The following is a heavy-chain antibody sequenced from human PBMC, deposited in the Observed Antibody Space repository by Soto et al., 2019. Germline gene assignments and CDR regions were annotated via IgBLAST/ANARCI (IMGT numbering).Heavy chain of an antibody. D-gene: IGHD6-6*01. J-gene: IGHJ6*02. V-gene: IGHV1-69*01. CDR1: GGTFSSYA. CDR2: IIPLLNTP. Sequence: QVQLVQSGAEVKKPGSSVKVSCRASGGTFSSYAVSWVRQAPGQGLEWMGVIIPLLNTPKYVQKFQGRVTIPADASATTAYMELSSLRSEETAVYYCAMESSSPNYYYYGMDVWGQGTPVTVSS. CDR3: AMESSSPNYYYYGMDV.